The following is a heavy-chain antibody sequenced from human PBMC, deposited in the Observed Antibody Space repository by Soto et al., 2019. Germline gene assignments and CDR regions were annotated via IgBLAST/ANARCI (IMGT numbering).Heavy chain of an antibody. CDR1: GFMFNHYA. CDR3: PKVIALGASTLDY. V-gene: IGHV3-23*01. Sequence: EHVLESGGGLVQPGGSLRLSCEASGFMFNHYAMAWVRQTPGKGLEWVSVISGSTGTTYYADSVKGRFTIARDNSKNTVYLQINSLRVEDSALYSCPKVIALGASTLDYWGPGARVTVSS. CDR2: ISGSTGTT. J-gene: IGHJ4*02. D-gene: IGHD7-27*01.